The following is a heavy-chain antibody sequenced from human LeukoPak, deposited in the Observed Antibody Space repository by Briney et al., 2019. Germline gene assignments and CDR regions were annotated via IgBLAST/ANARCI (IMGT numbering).Heavy chain of an antibody. CDR3: ARGIGTSYESSRDAFDI. J-gene: IGHJ3*02. CDR1: AGSINSDDYH. Sequence: SETLSLTCTVSAGSINSDDYHWSWIRQPAGKGLEWIGRIYSPGTNYNYNPSLKSRVTISIDTSKNQFSLKLTSVTAGDTAVYYCARGIGTSYESSRDAFDIWGQGTMVTVSS. D-gene: IGHD3-22*01. CDR2: IYSPGTN. V-gene: IGHV4-61*02.